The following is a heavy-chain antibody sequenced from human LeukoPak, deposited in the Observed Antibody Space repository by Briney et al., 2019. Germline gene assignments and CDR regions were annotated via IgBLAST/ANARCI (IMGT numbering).Heavy chain of an antibody. D-gene: IGHD6-13*01. Sequence: GGSLRLSCAASEFTFSSHAMNWVRQAPGKGLEWVSSISGGGESTYYADSVKGRFTVSRDNSKNTLYLQMNSLRAEDTAVYYCAKTRPLDSSSWSHGDYWGQGTLVTVSS. CDR2: ISGGGEST. V-gene: IGHV3-23*01. J-gene: IGHJ4*02. CDR1: EFTFSSHA. CDR3: AKTRPLDSSSWSHGDY.